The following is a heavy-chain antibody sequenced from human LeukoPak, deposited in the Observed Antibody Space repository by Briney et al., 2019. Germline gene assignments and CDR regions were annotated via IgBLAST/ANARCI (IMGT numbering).Heavy chain of an antibody. D-gene: IGHD6-13*01. J-gene: IGHJ6*02. CDR3: RVGQQLVTSGYYYGMDV. CDR2: ISSSSSYI. Sequence: PGGSLRLSCAASGFTFSSYSMNWVRQAPGKGLEWVSSISSSSSYIYYADSVKGRFTISRDNAKNSLYLQMNSLRAEDTAVYYCRVGQQLVTSGYYYGMDVWGQGTTVTVSS. V-gene: IGHV3-21*01. CDR1: GFTFSSYS.